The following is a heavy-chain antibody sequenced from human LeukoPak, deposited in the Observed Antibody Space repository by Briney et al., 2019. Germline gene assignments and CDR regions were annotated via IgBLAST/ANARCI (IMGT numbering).Heavy chain of an antibody. CDR2: ILNDGSQE. J-gene: IGHJ4*02. Sequence: GGSLRPSCAASGFTFSSYGTHWVRQAPGKGLEWVAVILNDGSQEKYADSVKGRFTISRDNSKNTLFLQMNSLRAEDTAVYYCARSIAVAASGPFDYWGQGTLVTVSS. D-gene: IGHD6-19*01. CDR3: ARSIAVAASGPFDY. V-gene: IGHV3-33*01. CDR1: GFTFSSYG.